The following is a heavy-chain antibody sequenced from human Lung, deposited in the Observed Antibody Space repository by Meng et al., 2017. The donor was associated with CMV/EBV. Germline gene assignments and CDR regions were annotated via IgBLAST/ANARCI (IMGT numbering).Heavy chain of an antibody. V-gene: IGHV5-51*01. CDR3: TRRLRGEPIDS. CDR2: VYPGDSDT. D-gene: IGHD1-26*01. CDR1: GDTFTGYW. Sequence: XVSCKGSGDTFTGYWIGWVRQMPGKGLEWMGIVYPGDSDTRYRPSFRGRVSISVDKSISTAYLHWSSLRAADTAMYYCTRRLRGEPIDSWGQGTLVTVSS. J-gene: IGHJ4*02.